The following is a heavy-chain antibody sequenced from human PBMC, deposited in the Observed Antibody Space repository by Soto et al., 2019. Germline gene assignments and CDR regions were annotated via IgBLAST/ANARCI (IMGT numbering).Heavy chain of an antibody. CDR3: ARSVSTYDFWSGPVYYFDY. V-gene: IGHV1-8*02. Sequence: ASVKVSCKASGYTFTSYGISWVRQAPGQGLEWMGWMNANSGNTSYAQKFQGRVTMTTNTSISTAYMELSSLRSEDTAVYYCARSVSTYDFWSGPVYYFDYWGQGTLVTVSS. CDR2: MNANSGNT. D-gene: IGHD3-3*01. CDR1: GYTFTSYG. J-gene: IGHJ4*02.